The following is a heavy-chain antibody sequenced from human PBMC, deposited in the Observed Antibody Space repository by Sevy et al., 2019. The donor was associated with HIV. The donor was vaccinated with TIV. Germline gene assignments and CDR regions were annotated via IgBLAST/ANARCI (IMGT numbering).Heavy chain of an antibody. CDR2: ISNSGTSM. V-gene: IGHV3-48*03. CDR3: ARDLPPSATTVAHFDC. CDR1: GFTFSSYE. J-gene: IGHJ4*02. Sequence: GGSLRLSCVASGFTFSSYEMNWVRQAPGKGLEWVSYISNSGTSMYYSDSVKGRFTISRDNARNSQYLQMNSLRAEDTAVYYCARDLPPSATTVAHFDCWGQGTLVTVSS. D-gene: IGHD4-17*01.